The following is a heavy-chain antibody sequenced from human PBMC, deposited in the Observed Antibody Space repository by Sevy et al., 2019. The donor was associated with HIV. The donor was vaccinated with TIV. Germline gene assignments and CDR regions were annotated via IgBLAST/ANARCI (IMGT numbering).Heavy chain of an antibody. V-gene: IGHV3-11*01. CDR3: ARDYGGNLDH. CDR2: VSSTGNTK. D-gene: IGHD2-15*01. CDR1: GFTVSDNY. J-gene: IGHJ4*02. Sequence: GGSLRLSCAASGFTVSDNYMSWIRQAPEKGLEWVSYVSSTGNTKLYADSVKGRFTISRDNAKNSLYLQMNSLRAEDTAVYFCARDYGGNLDHWGQGTLVTVSS.